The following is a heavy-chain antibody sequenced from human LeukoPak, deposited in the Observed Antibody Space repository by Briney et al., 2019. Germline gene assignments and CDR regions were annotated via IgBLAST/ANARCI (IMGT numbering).Heavy chain of an antibody. CDR2: IYYSGST. V-gene: IGHV4-31*03. D-gene: IGHD3-22*01. Sequence: SQTLSLTCTVSGGSISSGGYYWSWIRQHPGKSLEWIGYIYYSGSTYYNPSLKSRVTISVDTSKNQFSLKLSSVTAADTAVYYCASTYYDSSGYCYFDYWGQGTLVTVSS. CDR1: GGSISSGGYY. CDR3: ASTYYDSSGYCYFDY. J-gene: IGHJ4*02.